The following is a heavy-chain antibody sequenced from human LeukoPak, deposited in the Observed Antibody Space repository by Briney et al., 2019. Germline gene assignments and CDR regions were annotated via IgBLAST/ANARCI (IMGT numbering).Heavy chain of an antibody. Sequence: ASLKVSCKASGYTFTDYCIHWVRQAPGQGLEWMGWINPHSGGTNYPQKFRGRVTMTRDTSISTAYMELSSLRSEDTAVYYCARNVLASTHTTQFDWGQGTLVTVSS. CDR1: GYTFTDYC. CDR3: ARNVLASTHTTQFD. CDR2: INPHSGGT. D-gene: IGHD1-1*01. V-gene: IGHV1-2*02. J-gene: IGHJ4*02.